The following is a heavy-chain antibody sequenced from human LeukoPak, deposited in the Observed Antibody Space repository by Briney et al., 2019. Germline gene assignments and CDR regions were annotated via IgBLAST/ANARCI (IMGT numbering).Heavy chain of an antibody. D-gene: IGHD6-13*01. V-gene: IGHV3-66*02. J-gene: IGHJ6*03. Sequence: GGSLRLSCAASGFTVSSNYMSWVRQAPGKGLEWVSVIYSGGSTYYADSVKGRFTISRDNSKNTLYLQMNSLRAEDTAVYYCARDRGIAAPMDVWGKGTTATVPS. CDR1: GFTVSSNY. CDR2: IYSGGST. CDR3: ARDRGIAAPMDV.